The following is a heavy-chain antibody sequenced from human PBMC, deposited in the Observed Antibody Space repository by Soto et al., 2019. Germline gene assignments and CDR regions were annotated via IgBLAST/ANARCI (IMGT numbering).Heavy chain of an antibody. CDR3: ARPNGDYGLSDY. CDR2: ISGSGSTI. J-gene: IGHJ4*02. CDR1: GFTFSSYA. V-gene: IGHV3-23*01. D-gene: IGHD4-17*01. Sequence: GSLRLSCAASGFTFSSYAMSWVRQAPGKGLEWVSAISGSGSTIYYADSVKGRFTISRDNAKNSLYLQMNSLRAEDTAVYYCARPNGDYGLSDYWGQGTLVTVSS.